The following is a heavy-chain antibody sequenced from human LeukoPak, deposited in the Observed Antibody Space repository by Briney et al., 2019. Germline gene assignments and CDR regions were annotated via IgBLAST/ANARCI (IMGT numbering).Heavy chain of an antibody. Sequence: ASVKASCKASGYTFSGYYMHWVRQAPGQGLEWVGQINPNNGGTNYAQKFQGRVTMTRDTSISTAYMELSRLTSADTAVYYCARPYSGYEWCDYWGQGTLVTVS. V-gene: IGHV1-2*06. CDR1: GYTFSGYY. D-gene: IGHD5-12*01. CDR3: ARPYSGYEWCDY. CDR2: INPNNGGT. J-gene: IGHJ4*02.